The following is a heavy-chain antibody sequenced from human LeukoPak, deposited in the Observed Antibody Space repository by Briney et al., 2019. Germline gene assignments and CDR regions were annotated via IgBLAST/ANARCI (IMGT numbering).Heavy chain of an antibody. Sequence: SETLSLTCTVSGGSISSYYWNWIRQPPGKGLEWIGYIYYSGSTNYNPSLKSRVTISVDTSKNQFSLKLSSVTAADTAVYYCARSPYSSGWYYFDYWGQGTLVTVSS. V-gene: IGHV4-59*01. CDR3: ARSPYSSGWYYFDY. D-gene: IGHD6-19*01. CDR2: IYYSGST. J-gene: IGHJ4*02. CDR1: GGSISSYY.